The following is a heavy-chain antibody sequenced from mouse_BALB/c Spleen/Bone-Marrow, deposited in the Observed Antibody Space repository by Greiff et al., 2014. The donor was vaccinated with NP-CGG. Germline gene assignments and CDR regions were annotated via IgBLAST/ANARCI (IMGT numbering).Heavy chain of an antibody. CDR3: ANYDYGWYFDV. V-gene: IGHV14-3*02. J-gene: IGHJ1*01. D-gene: IGHD2-4*01. CDR1: GFNIKDTY. Sequence: VQLKESGAELVKPGASVKLSCTASGFNIKDTYMHWVKQRPEQGLEWIGGIDPANGNTKYDPKFQGKATITADTSSNTAYLQLSSLTSEDTAVYYCANYDYGWYFDVWGAGTTVTVSS. CDR2: IDPANGNT.